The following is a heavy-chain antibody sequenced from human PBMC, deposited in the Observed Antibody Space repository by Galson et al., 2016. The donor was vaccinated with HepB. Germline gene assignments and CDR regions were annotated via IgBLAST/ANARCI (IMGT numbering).Heavy chain of an antibody. V-gene: IGHV3-23*01. D-gene: IGHD1-14*01. CDR3: AKCPPGTRGSLDS. CDR1: GLTFNSYA. J-gene: IGHJ4*02. CDR2: ISDNGHAT. Sequence: SLRLSCACSGLTFNSYAMNWVRQAPGKGLEWISLISDNGHATYYADPVRGRFSIARDNSKNTLYLQMNSLRADDTAVYYCAKCPPGTRGSLDSWGQGTLVTVSS.